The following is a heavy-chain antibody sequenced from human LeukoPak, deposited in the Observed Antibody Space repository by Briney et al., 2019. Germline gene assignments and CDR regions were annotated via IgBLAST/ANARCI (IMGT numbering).Heavy chain of an antibody. CDR2: IYYSGST. Sequence: PSETLSLTCTVSGGSISSSSYYWGWIRQPPWKGLEWIGSIYYSGSTYYNPSLKSRVTISVDTSKNQFSLKLSSVTAADTAVYYCARHQVLHYGGNSDIDYWGQGTLVTVSS. CDR1: GGSISSSSYY. CDR3: ARHQVLHYGGNSDIDY. J-gene: IGHJ4*02. V-gene: IGHV4-39*01. D-gene: IGHD4-23*01.